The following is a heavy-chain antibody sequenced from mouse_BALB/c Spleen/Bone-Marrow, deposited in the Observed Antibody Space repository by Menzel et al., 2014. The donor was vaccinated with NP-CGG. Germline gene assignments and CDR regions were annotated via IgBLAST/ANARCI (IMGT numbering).Heavy chain of an antibody. J-gene: IGHJ4*01. V-gene: IGHV1S137*01. CDR3: GREGSSGLYNYAMDY. CDR2: ISPYYVDG. D-gene: IGHD3-1*01. CDR1: GYTFTDYA. Sequence: QVHVKQSGAELVRPGVSVKISCKGSGYTFTDYAMHWVKQSHAKSLEWIGVISPYYVDGGYNQKFKGKATMTIDKSSSTAFMELARLTSEDSAIYYGGREGSSGLYNYAMDYWGQGTSGTVSS.